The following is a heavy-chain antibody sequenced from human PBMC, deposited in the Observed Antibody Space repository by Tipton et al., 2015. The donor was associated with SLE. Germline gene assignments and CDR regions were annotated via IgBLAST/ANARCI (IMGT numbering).Heavy chain of an antibody. CDR2: ISSSDTYI. J-gene: IGHJ4*02. V-gene: IGHV3-21*04. CDR3: AKGGSCSGGNCYSDYFDY. CDR1: GFTFSTYS. D-gene: IGHD2-15*01. Sequence: SLRLSCAASGFTFSTYSMNWVRQAPEKGLEWVSSISSSDTYIYYADSVKGRFTISRDNAKNSLFLQMNSLRAEDTAVYYCAKGGSCSGGNCYSDYFDYWGQGALVTVSS.